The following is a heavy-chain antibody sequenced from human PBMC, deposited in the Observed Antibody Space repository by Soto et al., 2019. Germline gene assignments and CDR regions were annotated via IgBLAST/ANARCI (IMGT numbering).Heavy chain of an antibody. CDR3: ARVVTEYYYYGMDV. V-gene: IGHV1-18*01. Sequence: GASVKVSCKASGYTFTSYGISWARQAPGQGLEWMGWISAYNGNTNYAQKLQGRVTMTTDTSTSTAYMELRSLRSDDTAVYYCARVVTEYYYYGMDVWGQGTTVTVSS. D-gene: IGHD5-18*01. CDR1: GYTFTSYG. CDR2: ISAYNGNT. J-gene: IGHJ6*02.